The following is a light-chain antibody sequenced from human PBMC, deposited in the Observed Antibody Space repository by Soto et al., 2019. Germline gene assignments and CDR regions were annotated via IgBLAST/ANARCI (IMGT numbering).Light chain of an antibody. J-gene: IGKJ1*01. V-gene: IGKV3-15*01. CDR2: GAS. Sequence: EIVMTQSPATLSVSPGERATLSCRASQSVGNNLAWYQQKPGQAPRLLIHGASTRATDIPARFSGSGSGTEFTLTISSLQSEDCAVYYCQQCDNWPRTFGQGTKVDI. CDR1: QSVGNN. CDR3: QQCDNWPRT.